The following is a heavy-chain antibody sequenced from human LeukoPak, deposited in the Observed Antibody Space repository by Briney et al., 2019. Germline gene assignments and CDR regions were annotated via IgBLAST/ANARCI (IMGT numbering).Heavy chain of an antibody. CDR2: IYTSGST. CDR3: ARVEEVVVPAAMAYYYYYYMDV. V-gene: IGHV4-61*02. Sequence: PSQTLSLTCTVSGGSISSGSYYWSWIRQPAGKGLEWIGRIYTSGSTNYNPSLKSRVTISVDTSKNQFSLKLSSVTAADTAVYYCARVEEVVVPAAMAYYYYYYMDVWGKGTTVTVSS. CDR1: GGSISSGSYY. J-gene: IGHJ6*03. D-gene: IGHD2-2*01.